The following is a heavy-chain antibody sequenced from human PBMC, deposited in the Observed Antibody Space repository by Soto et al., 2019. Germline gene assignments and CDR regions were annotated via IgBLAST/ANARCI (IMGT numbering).Heavy chain of an antibody. V-gene: IGHV3-48*01. D-gene: IGHD3-10*01. CDR2: ISSSSSTI. J-gene: IGHJ4*02. CDR1: GFTFSSYS. CDR3: ARVGMVRGVIKGYFDY. Sequence: EVQLVESGGGLVQPGGSLRLSCAASGFTFSSYSMNWVRKAPGKGLEWVSYISSSSSTIYYADSVKGRFTISRDNAKNSLYLQMNSLRAEDTAVYYCARVGMVRGVIKGYFDYWGQGTLVTVSS.